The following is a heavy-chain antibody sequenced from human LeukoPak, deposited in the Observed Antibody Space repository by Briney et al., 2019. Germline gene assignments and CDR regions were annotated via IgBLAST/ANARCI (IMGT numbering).Heavy chain of an antibody. D-gene: IGHD6-13*01. J-gene: IGHJ3*02. Sequence: GGSLRLSCAASGFTFSDYYMNWVRQAPGKGLEWVSSISSSSSYIYYADSVKGRFTISRDNAKNSLYLQMNSLRAEDTAVYYCARNQARGYSSPWAFDIWGQGTMVTVSS. CDR2: ISSSSSYI. V-gene: IGHV3-21*01. CDR1: GFTFSDYY. CDR3: ARNQARGYSSPWAFDI.